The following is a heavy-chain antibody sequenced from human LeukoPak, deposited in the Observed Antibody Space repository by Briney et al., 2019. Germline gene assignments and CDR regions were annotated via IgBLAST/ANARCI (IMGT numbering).Heavy chain of an antibody. CDR2: ISGSGGFT. CDR1: GFTFSSYA. J-gene: IGHJ4*02. Sequence: GGSLRLSCVASGFTFSSYAMSWVRQAPGKGLEWVSGISGSGGFTYYADSVKGRFTISRDNSKNTVYVQMNSLRAEDTAVYYCTKWSGYGDSWGQGTLVTVSS. D-gene: IGHD5-12*01. V-gene: IGHV3-23*01. CDR3: TKWSGYGDS.